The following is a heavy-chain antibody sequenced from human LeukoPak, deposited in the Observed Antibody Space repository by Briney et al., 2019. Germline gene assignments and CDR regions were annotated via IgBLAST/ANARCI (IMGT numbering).Heavy chain of an antibody. CDR1: GFTFSGYA. CDR3: VRVREKWGSGFDS. CDR2: ISGGGGTT. V-gene: IGHV3-23*01. D-gene: IGHD7-27*01. J-gene: IGHJ4*02. Sequence: GGSLRLSCAASGFTFSGYAMNWVRQAPGKGLEWVSSISGGGGTTYYTDSVKGRFTISRDNAENSLYLQMNNLRAEDTAVYYCVRVREKWGSGFDSWGQGTLVTVSS.